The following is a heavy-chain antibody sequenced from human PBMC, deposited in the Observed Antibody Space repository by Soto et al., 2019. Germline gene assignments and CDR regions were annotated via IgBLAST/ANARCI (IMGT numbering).Heavy chain of an antibody. CDR3: ARELKIYGDYAKGAFDL. CDR1: GFTFSSYG. CDR2: IWYDGSNK. Sequence: QVQLVESGGGVVQPGRSLRLSCAASGFTFSSYGMHWVRQAPGKGLEWVAVIWYDGSNKYYADSVKGRFTISRDNSKNTLYLQMNSLGAEDTAVYYCARELKIYGDYAKGAFDLWGQGTMVTVSS. J-gene: IGHJ3*01. V-gene: IGHV3-33*01. D-gene: IGHD4-17*01.